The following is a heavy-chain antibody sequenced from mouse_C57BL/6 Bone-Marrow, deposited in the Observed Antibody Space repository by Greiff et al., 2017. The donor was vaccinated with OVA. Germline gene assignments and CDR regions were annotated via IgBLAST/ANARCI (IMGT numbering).Heavy chain of an antibody. V-gene: IGHV1-18*01. CDR1: GYTFTDYN. J-gene: IGHJ2*01. Sequence: DVKLQESGPELVKPGASVKIPCKASGYTFTDYNMDWVKQSHGKSLEWIGDINPNNGGTIYNQKFKGKATLTVDKSSSTAYMELRSLTSEDTAVYYCARRDPYYYGFDYWGQGTTLTVSS. D-gene: IGHD1-1*01. CDR3: ARRDPYYYGFDY. CDR2: INPNNGGT.